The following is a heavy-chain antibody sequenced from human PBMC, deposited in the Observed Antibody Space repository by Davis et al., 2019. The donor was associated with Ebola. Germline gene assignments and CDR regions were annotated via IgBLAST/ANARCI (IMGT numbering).Heavy chain of an antibody. J-gene: IGHJ4*02. CDR2: INAGNGNT. D-gene: IGHD2-15*01. CDR3: ARDRVAAPWDY. CDR1: GYTFTSYA. V-gene: IGHV1-3*01. Sequence: ASVKVSCKASGYTFTSYAMHWVRQAPGQRLEWMGWINAGNGNTKYSQKFQGRVTITRDTSASTAYMELSSLRSDDTAVYYCARDRVAAPWDYWGQGTLVTVSS.